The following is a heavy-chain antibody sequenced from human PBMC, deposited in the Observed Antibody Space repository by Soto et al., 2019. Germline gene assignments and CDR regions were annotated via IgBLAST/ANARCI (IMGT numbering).Heavy chain of an antibody. D-gene: IGHD3-3*01. CDR1: GFTFSNAW. CDR2: IKSKTDGGTT. CDR3: TGGYYDFWSGYRRPDAFDI. J-gene: IGHJ3*02. V-gene: IGHV3-15*01. Sequence: LRLSCAASGFTFSNAWMSWVRQAPGKGLEWVGRIKSKTDGGTTDYAAPVKGRFTISRDDSKNTLYLQMNSLKTEDTAVYYCTGGYYDFWSGYRRPDAFDIWGQGTMVTVSS.